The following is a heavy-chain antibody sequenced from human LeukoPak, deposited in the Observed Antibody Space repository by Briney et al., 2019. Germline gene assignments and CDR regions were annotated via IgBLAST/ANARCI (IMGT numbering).Heavy chain of an antibody. Sequence: ASVKVSCKASGYTFTSYGISWVRQAPGQGLEWMGWISAYNGNTNYAQKLQGRVTMTTDTSTSTAYMELRSLRSDDTAVYYCARDDYYDSSGSYPFDYWGQGTLVTVSS. D-gene: IGHD3-22*01. V-gene: IGHV1-18*01. J-gene: IGHJ4*02. CDR1: GYTFTSYG. CDR3: ARDDYYDSSGSYPFDY. CDR2: ISAYNGNT.